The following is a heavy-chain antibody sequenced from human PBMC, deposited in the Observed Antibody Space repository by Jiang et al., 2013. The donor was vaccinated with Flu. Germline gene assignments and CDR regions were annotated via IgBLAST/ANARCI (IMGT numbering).Heavy chain of an antibody. CDR1: AGSISSGDYQ. J-gene: IGHJ3*01. CDR3: AAATSVTMWAFDF. D-gene: IGHD3-10*02. Sequence: GPGLVKASETLSLTCTFTAGSISSGDYQWCWIRQAPGKGLEWIGCVYYSGSTHYSPSLQSRLKISIDMSKKQFSMHLTSVTAADAAVYHCAAATSVTMWAFDFWGQGAVVSVSS. V-gene: IGHV4-30-4*01. CDR2: VYYSGST.